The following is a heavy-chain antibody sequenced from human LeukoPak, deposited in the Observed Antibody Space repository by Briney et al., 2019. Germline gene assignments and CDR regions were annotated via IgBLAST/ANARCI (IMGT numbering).Heavy chain of an antibody. J-gene: IGHJ4*02. CDR1: GFTFSSYS. CDR3: ARNGGRFGWYFDY. Sequence: GGSLRLSCAASGFTFSSYSMNWVRQAPGKGLEWVSYISSSSSTIYYADSVKGRFTIPRDNAKNSLYLQMNSLRAEDTAVYYCARNGGRFGWYFDYWGQGTLVTVSS. V-gene: IGHV3-48*01. D-gene: IGHD3-9*01. CDR2: ISSSSSTI.